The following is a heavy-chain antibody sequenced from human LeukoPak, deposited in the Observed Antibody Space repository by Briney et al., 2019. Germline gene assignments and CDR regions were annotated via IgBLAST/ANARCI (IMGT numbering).Heavy chain of an antibody. D-gene: IGHD2-2*01. CDR1: GYSISSGYY. Sequence: SETLSLTCTVSGYSISSGYYWGWIRQPPGNGLEWIGSIYHSGSTYYNPSLERRLTISVDTSKNQVSLKLSSVTAADTAVYYCARGYCSSTSCPNWFDPWGQGTLVTVSS. V-gene: IGHV4-38-2*02. J-gene: IGHJ5*02. CDR3: ARGYCSSTSCPNWFDP. CDR2: IYHSGST.